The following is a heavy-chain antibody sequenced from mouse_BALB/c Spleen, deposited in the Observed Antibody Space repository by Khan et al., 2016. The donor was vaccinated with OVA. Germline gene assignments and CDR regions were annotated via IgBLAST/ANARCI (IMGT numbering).Heavy chain of an antibody. J-gene: IGHJ4*01. CDR2: INPKNGIT. CDR3: ARDAGRY. V-gene: IGHV1-18*01. CDR1: GYTFTEYT. Sequence: QLQESGPELVKPGASVKISCKTSGYTFTEYTLHWVKQSHGKSLEWIGVINPKNGITSYNQKFKGKATLTVDKSSSTAYMEFRSLTSEDSAVYYGARDAGRYWGQGTSVTVSS. D-gene: IGHD3-3*01.